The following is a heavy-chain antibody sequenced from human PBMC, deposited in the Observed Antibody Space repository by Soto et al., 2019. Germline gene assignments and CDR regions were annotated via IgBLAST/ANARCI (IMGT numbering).Heavy chain of an antibody. CDR3: AGSPSHDWLYMDV. Sequence: PSQTLSLTCAISGDSVSRNSAAWNWIRQSPSRGLEWLARAYYRSRWYYDYAVSVRSRITVNADTSKNQFSLQLTSVTLEDADIYYCAGSPSHDWLYMDVWGRGTTVTVSS. D-gene: IGHD3-3*01. J-gene: IGHJ6*03. CDR2: AYYRSRWYY. V-gene: IGHV6-1*01. CDR1: GDSVSRNSAA.